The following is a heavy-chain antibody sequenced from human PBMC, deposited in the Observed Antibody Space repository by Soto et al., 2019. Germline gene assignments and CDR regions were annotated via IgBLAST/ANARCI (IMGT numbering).Heavy chain of an antibody. Sequence: GASVKVSCKASGFTFTSSAVQWVRQARGQRLEWIGWIVVGSGNTNYAQKFQERVTITRDMSTSTAYMELSSLRSEDTAVYYCARVAAAGGSNWFDPWGQGTLVTVSS. D-gene: IGHD6-13*01. V-gene: IGHV1-58*01. J-gene: IGHJ5*02. CDR1: GFTFTSSA. CDR3: ARVAAAGGSNWFDP. CDR2: IVVGSGNT.